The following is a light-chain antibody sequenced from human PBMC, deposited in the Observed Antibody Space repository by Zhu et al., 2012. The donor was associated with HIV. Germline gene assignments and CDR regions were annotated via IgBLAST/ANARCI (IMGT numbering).Light chain of an antibody. CDR2: GAS. CDR1: QSISSSY. J-gene: IGKJ4*01. V-gene: IGKV3-20*01. Sequence: EIVLTQSPGTLSLSPGERATLSCRASQSISSSYLAWYQQKAGQAPRLLIYGASNRAAGIPDRFSASGSGTDFTLTISRLEPEDFALYYCQQYGSSLLTFGGGTKVEIK. CDR3: QQYGSSLLT.